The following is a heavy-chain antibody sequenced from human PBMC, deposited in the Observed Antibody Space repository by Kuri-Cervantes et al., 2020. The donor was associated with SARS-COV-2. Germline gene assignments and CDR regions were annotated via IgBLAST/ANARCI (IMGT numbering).Heavy chain of an antibody. Sequence: GGSLKISCTASGFTFGDYAMSWFRQAPGKGLEWVGFIRSKAYGGTTEYAASVKGRFTISRDDSKSIAYLQMNSLKTEDTAVYYCTDGGDFWSGYPLGMDVWGQGTTVTVSS. D-gene: IGHD3-3*01. CDR3: TDGGDFWSGYPLGMDV. CDR1: GFTFGDYA. J-gene: IGHJ6*02. V-gene: IGHV3-49*03. CDR2: IRSKAYGGTT.